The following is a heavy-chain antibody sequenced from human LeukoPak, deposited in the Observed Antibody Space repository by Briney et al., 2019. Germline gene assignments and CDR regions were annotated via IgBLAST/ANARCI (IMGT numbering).Heavy chain of an antibody. CDR2: FYKGGST. V-gene: IGHV4-4*07. Sequence: SETLSLTCSVSGSSISNYSWSWIRQRAGKGLEWIGRFYKGGSTKYNFSLKSRVTLSVDTSKNLFSLKLSSVAAADTAVYYCARERYDFWSGHDKGMDVWGQGTTVTVSS. J-gene: IGHJ6*02. CDR3: ARERYDFWSGHDKGMDV. CDR1: GSSISNYS. D-gene: IGHD3-3*01.